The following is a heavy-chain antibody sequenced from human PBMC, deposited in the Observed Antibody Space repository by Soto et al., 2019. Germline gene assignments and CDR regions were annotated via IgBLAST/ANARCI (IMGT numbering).Heavy chain of an antibody. Sequence: GGSLRLSCAASGFAFSSYGMNWVRQAPGKGLEWVSYIGSRSATIYYADSVKGRFTISRDNAKNSLFLQMNSLRDEDTAVYYCARFPPENTKRGSSYSSGMDGWGQGTGVT. D-gene: IGHD3-10*01. CDR2: IGSRSATI. V-gene: IGHV3-48*02. CDR1: GFAFSSYG. J-gene: IGHJ6*02. CDR3: ARFPPENTKRGSSYSSGMDG.